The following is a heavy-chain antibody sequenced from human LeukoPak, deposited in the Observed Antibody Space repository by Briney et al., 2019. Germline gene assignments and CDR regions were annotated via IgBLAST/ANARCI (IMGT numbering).Heavy chain of an antibody. CDR3: ARGFWSRYYDY. CDR2: FHYSGST. CDR1: GYSIISAYY. Sequence: PSETLSLTCTVSGYSIISAYYWGWIRQSPGKGLEWIGSFHYSGSTSYNPSLKIPVTISVASSTTQFSLRLSSVTAADTAVYYCARGFWSRYYDYWGQGTLVTVSS. J-gene: IGHJ4*02. V-gene: IGHV4-38-2*02. D-gene: IGHD2-8*02.